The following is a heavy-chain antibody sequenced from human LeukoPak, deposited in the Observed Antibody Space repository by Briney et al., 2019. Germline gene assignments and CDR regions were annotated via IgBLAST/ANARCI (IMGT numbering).Heavy chain of an antibody. V-gene: IGHV3-7*01. D-gene: IGHD3-3*01. CDR1: GFTFSSYW. Sequence: PGGSLRLSCTVSGFTFSSYWMSWVRQAPGKGLEWVANIKQDGSEKYYVDSVKGRFTISRDNAKNSLYLQMNSLRAEDTAVYYCAREEDDFWSGYSDSWGQGTLVTVSS. CDR2: IKQDGSEK. J-gene: IGHJ5*01. CDR3: AREEDDFWSGYSDS.